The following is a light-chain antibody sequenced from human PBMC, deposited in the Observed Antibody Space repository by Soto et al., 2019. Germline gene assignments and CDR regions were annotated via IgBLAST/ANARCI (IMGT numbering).Light chain of an antibody. Sequence: EIVLTQSPGTQSLSPGERASLSCRASQSVSSNYLAWYQQRPGQAPRLLIYGASSRATGIPDRFRGSGSGTDFTLTISSLEPEDFAVYYCQQYRNWPLTFGGGTKVEI. J-gene: IGKJ4*01. CDR3: QQYRNWPLT. V-gene: IGKV3-20*01. CDR2: GAS. CDR1: QSVSSNY.